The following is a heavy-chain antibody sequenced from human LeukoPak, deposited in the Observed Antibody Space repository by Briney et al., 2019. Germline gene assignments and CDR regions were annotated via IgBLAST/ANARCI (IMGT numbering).Heavy chain of an antibody. CDR2: ISFRGST. D-gene: IGHD5-12*01. CDR1: GDPISSGSYY. Sequence: SQTLSLTCSVSGDPISSGSYYWTWIRQHPVKGLEWLGYISFRGSTDYNPSLVSRISISLDIPGSQFSLNLNSVTVADTAVYYCARDGHGSDYAPWIDWGQGTLVTVSS. V-gene: IGHV4-31*03. J-gene: IGHJ4*02. CDR3: ARDGHGSDYAPWID.